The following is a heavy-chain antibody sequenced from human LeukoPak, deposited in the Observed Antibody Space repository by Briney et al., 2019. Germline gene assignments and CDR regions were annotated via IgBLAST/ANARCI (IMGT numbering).Heavy chain of an antibody. V-gene: IGHV4-59*01. Sequence: PSETLSLTCTVSGGSISSYYWSWMRQPPGKGLEWIGYIHYSGSTNYNPSLKSRVTISVDTSKNQFSLKPSSVTAADTAVYYCARGQYTSGWHVDYWGQGTLVTVSS. J-gene: IGHJ4*02. CDR3: ARGQYTSGWHVDY. D-gene: IGHD6-19*01. CDR1: GGSISSYY. CDR2: IHYSGST.